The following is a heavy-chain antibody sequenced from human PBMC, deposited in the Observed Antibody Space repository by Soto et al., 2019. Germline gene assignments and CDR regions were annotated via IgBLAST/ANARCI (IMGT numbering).Heavy chain of an antibody. CDR3: ARDRGPSSGYYPYWFDP. CDR2: MNPNSGET. CDR1: GYTFTSYD. J-gene: IGHJ5*02. V-gene: IGHV1-8*01. D-gene: IGHD3-22*01. Sequence: ASVKVSCKASGYTFTSYDIYWVRQATGQGLEWMGWMNPNSGETGYAQKFQGRVTITADESTSTAYMELSSLRSEDTAVYYCARDRGPSSGYYPYWFDPWGQGTLVTVSS.